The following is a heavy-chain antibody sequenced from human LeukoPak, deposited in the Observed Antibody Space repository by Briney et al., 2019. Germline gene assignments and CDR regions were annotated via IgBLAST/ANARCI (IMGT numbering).Heavy chain of an antibody. CDR3: ASDFWSGYYTPMGVNY. Sequence: VGSLRLSCAASEFSVGSNYMTWVRQAPGKGLVWVSRINSDGSSTSYADSVKGRFTISRDNAKNTLYLQMNSLRAEDTAVYYCASDFWSGYYTPMGVNYWGQGTLVTVSS. V-gene: IGHV3-74*01. J-gene: IGHJ4*02. CDR1: EFSVGSNY. D-gene: IGHD3-3*01. CDR2: INSDGSST.